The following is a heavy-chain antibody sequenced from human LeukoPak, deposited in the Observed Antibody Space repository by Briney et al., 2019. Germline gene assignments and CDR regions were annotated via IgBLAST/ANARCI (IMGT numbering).Heavy chain of an antibody. J-gene: IGHJ4*02. Sequence: SQTLSLTCAISGDSVSSNSAAWNWIRQSPSRGLEWLGRTYYRFKWYHDYTVSMKSRITINPDTSKNQFSLQLNSVTPDDTAVYYCARDRRDGYSSIFDYWGQGTLVTVSS. CDR1: GDSVSSNSAA. D-gene: IGHD5-24*01. V-gene: IGHV6-1*01. CDR2: TYYRFKWYH. CDR3: ARDRRDGYSSIFDY.